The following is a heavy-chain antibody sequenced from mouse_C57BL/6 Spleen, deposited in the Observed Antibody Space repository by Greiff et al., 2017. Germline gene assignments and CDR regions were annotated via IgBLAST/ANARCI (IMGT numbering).Heavy chain of an antibody. CDR3: ARGGFITTVVDYAMDY. Sequence: VQLQQSGPGLVQPSPSLSITCTVSGFSLTSYGVHWVRQSPGKGLEWLGVIWSGGSTDYNAAFISRLSISKDNSKSQVFFKMNSLQADDTAIYYCARGGFITTVVDYAMDYWGQGTSVTVSS. CDR1: GFSLTSYG. D-gene: IGHD1-1*01. J-gene: IGHJ4*01. V-gene: IGHV2-2*01. CDR2: IWSGGST.